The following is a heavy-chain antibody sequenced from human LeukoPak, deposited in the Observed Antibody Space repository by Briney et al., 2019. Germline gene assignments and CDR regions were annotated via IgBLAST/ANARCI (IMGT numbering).Heavy chain of an antibody. Sequence: SQTLSLTCCVSGGSMKRGGYYCSWIRQHPGKGLEWIGYIYYSGTTYYNPSLKGRVTISVDTSNNQFSLNLSSVTAADTPVYYCARVKVDSYGFENYWGQETLVTVSS. J-gene: IGHJ4*02. D-gene: IGHD5-18*01. V-gene: IGHV4-31*03. CDR3: ARVKVDSYGFENY. CDR1: GGSMKRGGYY. CDR2: IYYSGTT.